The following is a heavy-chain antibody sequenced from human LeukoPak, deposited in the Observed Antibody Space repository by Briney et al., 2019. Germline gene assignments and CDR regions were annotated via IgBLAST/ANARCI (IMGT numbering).Heavy chain of an antibody. V-gene: IGHV1-46*01. CDR1: GYTFTSYY. CDR2: INPSGGST. D-gene: IGHD6-13*01. Sequence: ASVKVSCKASGYTFTSYYMHWVRQAPGQGLEWMGIINPSGGSTSYAQKFQGRVTMTRDMSTSTVYMELSSLRSEDTAVYYCARSRSWIYFDYWAREPWSPSPQ. J-gene: IGHJ4*02. CDR3: ARSRSWIYFDY.